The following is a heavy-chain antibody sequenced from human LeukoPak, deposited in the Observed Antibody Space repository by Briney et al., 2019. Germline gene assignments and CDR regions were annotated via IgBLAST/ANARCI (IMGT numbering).Heavy chain of an antibody. J-gene: IGHJ4*02. Sequence: PGGSLGLSCAASGFTFSSHGMHWVRQAPGKGPEWMAVIWNDGSNKYYSDSVKGRFTVSRGNSKNTLYLQMNSLRAEDTAVYYCASSVEAAMLIDYWGQGTLVTVSS. CDR2: IWNDGSNK. V-gene: IGHV3-33*01. CDR3: ASSVEAAMLIDY. CDR1: GFTFSSHG. D-gene: IGHD5-18*01.